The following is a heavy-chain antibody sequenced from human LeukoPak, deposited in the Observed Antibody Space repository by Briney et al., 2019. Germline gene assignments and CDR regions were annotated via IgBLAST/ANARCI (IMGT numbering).Heavy chain of an antibody. CDR1: GGTFSSYA. V-gene: IGHV1-69*05. J-gene: IGHJ4*02. CDR2: IIPIFGTA. D-gene: IGHD3-22*01. CDR3: ARDKILHYYDSSGYYYDLDY. Sequence: SVKVSCKASGGTFSSYAISWVRQAPGQGLEWMGGIIPIFGTANYAQKLQGRVTMTTDTSTSTAYMELRSLRSDDTAVYYCARDKILHYYDSSGYYYDLDYWGQGTLVTVSS.